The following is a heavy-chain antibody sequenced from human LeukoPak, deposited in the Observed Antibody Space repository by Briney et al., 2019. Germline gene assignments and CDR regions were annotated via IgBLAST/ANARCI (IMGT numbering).Heavy chain of an antibody. D-gene: IGHD3-3*01. CDR3: ARCYYDFWSGYYSGLDV. V-gene: IGHV3-74*01. J-gene: IGHJ6*02. CDR1: GFTFSSYW. CDR2: INSDGSST. Sequence: GGSLRLSCAASGFTFSSYWMHWVRQAPGKGLVWVSRINSDGSSTSYADSVKGRFTISRHNAKNTLYLQMNSLRAGDTAVYYCARCYYDFWSGYYSGLDVWGQGTTVTVSS.